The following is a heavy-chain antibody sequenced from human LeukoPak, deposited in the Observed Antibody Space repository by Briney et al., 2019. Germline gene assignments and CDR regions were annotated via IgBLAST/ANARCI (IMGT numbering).Heavy chain of an antibody. D-gene: IGHD3-22*01. J-gene: IGHJ4*02. CDR1: GFTFSDYG. Sequence: GRSLRLSCAASGFTFSDYGVHWVRQAPGKGLEWVAVISHDGSNQYYADSVKGRFTISRDNSKNTLFLQMNSLRAEDTAVYYCAKASGDSSGYRFDYWGQGTLLTVSS. CDR3: AKASGDSSGYRFDY. CDR2: ISHDGSNQ. V-gene: IGHV3-30*18.